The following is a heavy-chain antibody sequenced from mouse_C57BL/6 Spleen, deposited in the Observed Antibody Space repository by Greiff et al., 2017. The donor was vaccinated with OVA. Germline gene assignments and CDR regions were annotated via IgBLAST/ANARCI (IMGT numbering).Heavy chain of an antibody. D-gene: IGHD1-2*01. CDR2: ISSGGSYT. CDR3: ARDGYRGYFDV. V-gene: IGHV5-6*01. Sequence: DVQLVESGGDLVKPGGSLKLSCAASGFTFSSYGMSWVRQTPDKRLEWVATISSGGSYTYYPASVKGRFTISRDNAKNTLYLQMSSLKSEDTAMYYCARDGYRGYFDVWGTGTTVTVSS. CDR1: GFTFSSYG. J-gene: IGHJ1*03.